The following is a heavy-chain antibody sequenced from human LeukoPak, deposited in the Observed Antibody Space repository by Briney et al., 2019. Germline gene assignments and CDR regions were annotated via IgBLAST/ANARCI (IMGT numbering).Heavy chain of an antibody. J-gene: IGHJ5*02. CDR1: GXTFSSYW. CDR2: INSDGSST. CDR3: ARVSSNDYGDYVKWVDP. D-gene: IGHD4-17*01. V-gene: IGHV3-74*01. Sequence: HPGGSLRLSWAASGXTFSSYWMHWVRQAPGKGLVWVSRINSDGSSTTHADSVKGRLTISRDNAKNTLYLQMNSLRAEDTAVYYCARVSSNDYGDYVKWVDPWGQGTLVTVSS.